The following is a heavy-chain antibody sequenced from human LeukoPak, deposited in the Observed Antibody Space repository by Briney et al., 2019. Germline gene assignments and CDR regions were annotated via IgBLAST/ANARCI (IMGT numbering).Heavy chain of an antibody. Sequence: PGRSLRLSCAASGFTFSDYAMHWVRQVPGKGLEWVAVIWYDGSNKYHADSVKGRFTISRDNSKNTLYLEMNSLKVEDTAVYYCAREGKAAGTSGWIGPWGQGTLVTVSS. V-gene: IGHV3-33*01. D-gene: IGHD6-13*01. CDR3: AREGKAAGTSGWIGP. CDR1: GFTFSDYA. CDR2: IWYDGSNK. J-gene: IGHJ5*02.